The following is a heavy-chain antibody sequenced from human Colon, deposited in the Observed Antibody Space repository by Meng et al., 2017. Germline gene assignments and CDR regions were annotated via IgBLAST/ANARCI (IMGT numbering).Heavy chain of an antibody. Sequence: EVMLWECGGGLVLSGWSLRVSCTGSGFSFRSYVMNWVRKAPGKGLEWVANIKQDENEKNYVDSVKGRFNISRDSATNSLHLQMDDLKIEDTAVYYCARKVMYSFDPWGQGTLVTVSS. CDR1: GFSFRSYV. J-gene: IGHJ5*02. CDR2: IKQDENEK. CDR3: ARKVMYSFDP. D-gene: IGHD1-14*01. V-gene: IGHV3-7*01.